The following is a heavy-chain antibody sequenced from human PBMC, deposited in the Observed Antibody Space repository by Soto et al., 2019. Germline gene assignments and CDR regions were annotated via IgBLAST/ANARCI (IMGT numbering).Heavy chain of an antibody. CDR3: VRGRPYDIAYYYYHGMDV. J-gene: IGHJ6*02. CDR1: GFTFIRYW. V-gene: IGHV3-7*03. CDR2: MKQDGSET. D-gene: IGHD3-9*01. Sequence: EVQLVESGGGLVQPGGSLRLSCAASGFTFIRYWMTWVRQAPGKGLECVANMKQDGSETYYVDSVKGRFTISRDNAENSLYLQMNSLRAEDTAVYYCVRGRPYDIAYYYYHGMDVWGQGTTVTVSS.